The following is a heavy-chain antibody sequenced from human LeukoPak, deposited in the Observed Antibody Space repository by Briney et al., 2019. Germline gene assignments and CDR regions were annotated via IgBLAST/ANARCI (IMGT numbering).Heavy chain of an antibody. Sequence: PGGSLRLSCAASGFTLSNNWTSWVRQAPGKGLEWVANIKQDGSDKYYVDSVKGRFTISRDNAKNSLYLQMNSLRVEDTAVYYCARERRGGDTFDIWGQGTMVTVSS. J-gene: IGHJ3*02. CDR3: ARERRGGDTFDI. D-gene: IGHD3-10*01. CDR2: IKQDGSDK. V-gene: IGHV3-7*01. CDR1: GFTLSNNW.